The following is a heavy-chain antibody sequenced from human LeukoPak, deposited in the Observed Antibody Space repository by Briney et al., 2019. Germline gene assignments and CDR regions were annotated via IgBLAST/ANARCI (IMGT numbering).Heavy chain of an antibody. Sequence: ASVKVSCKASGYTFTSYYIHWVRQAPGQGLEYMGIVRPSGSTAYPQKFQGRVTMTRDTSTSAVYMELSSLTSEDTAVYYCAREGPETYFFDFWGQGTLVTVSS. J-gene: IGHJ4*02. CDR1: GYTFTSYY. CDR3: AREGPETYFFDF. D-gene: IGHD5-24*01. V-gene: IGHV1-46*01. CDR2: VRPSGST.